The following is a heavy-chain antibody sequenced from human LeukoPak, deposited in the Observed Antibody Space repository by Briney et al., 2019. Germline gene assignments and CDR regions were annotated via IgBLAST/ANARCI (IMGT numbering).Heavy chain of an antibody. Sequence: SETLSLTCAVSGVSIASYSCHWIRQSPGKGLEDVAAIYSYSHTYYNPSPRSRLNIEVHPSKNQCSLRLNSVTAADTAVYYCARSRGWWALDYWGPGTLVAVSS. J-gene: IGHJ4*02. CDR1: GVSIASYS. D-gene: IGHD2-8*02. CDR2: IYSYSHT. CDR3: ARSRGWWALDY. V-gene: IGHV4-39*07.